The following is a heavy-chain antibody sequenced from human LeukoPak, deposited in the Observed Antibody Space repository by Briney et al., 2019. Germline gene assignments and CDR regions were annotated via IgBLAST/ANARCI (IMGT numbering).Heavy chain of an antibody. CDR2: ISSSSSYI. Sequence: GGSLKLSCAASGFTFSSYSMNWVRQAPGKGLEWISSISSSSSYIYYADSVKGRFTISRDNAKNSLYLQMNSLRAEDTAVYYCARAGSSAPPQDFGMDVWGQGTTVTVSS. D-gene: IGHD2-2*01. J-gene: IGHJ6*02. CDR3: ARAGSSAPPQDFGMDV. CDR1: GFTFSSYS. V-gene: IGHV3-21*01.